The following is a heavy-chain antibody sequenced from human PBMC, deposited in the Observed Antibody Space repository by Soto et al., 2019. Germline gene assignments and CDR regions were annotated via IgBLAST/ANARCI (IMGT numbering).Heavy chain of an antibody. Sequence: EVQLLESGGGLVQPGGSLRLSCAASGFTFSSYAMSWVRQAPGKGLEWVSAIRGSGGSTYYADSVKGRFTISRDNSKNTLYLQMSSLRAEDTAVYYCAKDRLGGSQSSFDYWGQGTLVTVSS. D-gene: IGHD1-26*01. CDR2: IRGSGGST. V-gene: IGHV3-23*01. J-gene: IGHJ4*02. CDR3: AKDRLGGSQSSFDY. CDR1: GFTFSSYA.